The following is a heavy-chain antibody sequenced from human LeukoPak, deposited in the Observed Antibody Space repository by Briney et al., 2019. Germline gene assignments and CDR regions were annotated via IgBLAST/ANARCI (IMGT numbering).Heavy chain of an antibody. CDR1: GITLSNYG. J-gene: IGHJ4*02. CDR3: AKRGVVIRVILVGFHKEAYYFDS. Sequence: GGSLRLSCVVAGITLSNYGMSWVRQAPGKGLEWVAGISDSGGRTNYADSVKGRFTISRDSPKNTLYLQMKSLRAEDTAVYFCAKRGVVIRVILVGFHKEAYYFDSWGQGALVTVSS. D-gene: IGHD3-22*01. V-gene: IGHV3-23*01. CDR2: ISDSGGRT.